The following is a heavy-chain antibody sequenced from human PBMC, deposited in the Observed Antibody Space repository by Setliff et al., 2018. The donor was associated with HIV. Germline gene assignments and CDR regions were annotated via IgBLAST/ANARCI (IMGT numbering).Heavy chain of an antibody. V-gene: IGHV4-39*01. Sequence: SETLSLTCTVSGGSISRESYSWGWIRQPPGKGLEWIGSISYTGINNYNPTLKSRVTISVDTSQNQFALKLTSVTAADTAVYYCARLRQWLAFFDSWGQGTLVTVSS. CDR3: ARLRQWLAFFDS. CDR2: ISYTGIN. J-gene: IGHJ4*02. CDR1: GGSISRESYS. D-gene: IGHD6-19*01.